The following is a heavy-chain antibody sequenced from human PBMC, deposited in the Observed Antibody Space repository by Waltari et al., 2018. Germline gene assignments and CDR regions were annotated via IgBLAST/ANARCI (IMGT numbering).Heavy chain of an antibody. Sequence: EVQLVESGGGLVKPGGSLRPSCAASASTFSSHRLNWVRQAPGKGLEWVSSITSSSTYTYYADSVKGRFTISRDNARNSLFVEMKSLRAEDTAVYYCARDLGSRGPRGMDVWGQGTTVIVS. D-gene: IGHD2-2*01. CDR3: ARDLGSRGPRGMDV. V-gene: IGHV3-21*01. CDR1: ASTFSSHR. CDR2: ITSSSTYT. J-gene: IGHJ6*02.